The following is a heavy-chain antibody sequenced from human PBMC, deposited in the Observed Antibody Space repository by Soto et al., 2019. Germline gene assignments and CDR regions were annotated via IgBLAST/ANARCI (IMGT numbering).Heavy chain of an antibody. D-gene: IGHD6-13*01. CDR3: ARDVHSSSWYWAGGYYYYYMDV. Sequence: QGKLVQSGAEVKKPESSVKVSCKASGGTFSSYTISWVRQAPGQGLEWMGRIIPILGIANYAQKFQGRVTITADKSTSTAYMELSSLRSEDTAVYYCARDVHSSSWYWAGGYYYYYMDVWGKGTTVTVSS. CDR1: GGTFSSYT. J-gene: IGHJ6*03. V-gene: IGHV1-69*08. CDR2: IIPILGIA.